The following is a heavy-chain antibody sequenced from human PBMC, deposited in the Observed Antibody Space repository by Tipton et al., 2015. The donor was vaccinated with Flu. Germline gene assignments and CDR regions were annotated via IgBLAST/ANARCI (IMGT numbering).Heavy chain of an antibody. V-gene: IGHV4-59*01. Sequence: TLSLTCTVSNDYLSDYYWNWIRQSPGKGLEWLGSIHYTGKTLHYPSLKSRVTMAVDTSKNQFFLNLTSVTAADTAVYFCARDNWGGVFDYWGQGTMVTVSS. J-gene: IGHJ3*01. CDR3: ARDNWGGVFDY. D-gene: IGHD7-27*01. CDR1: NDYLSDYY. CDR2: IHYTGKT.